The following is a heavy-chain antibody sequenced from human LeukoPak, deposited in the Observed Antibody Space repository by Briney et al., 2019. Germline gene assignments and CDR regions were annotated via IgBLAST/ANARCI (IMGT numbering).Heavy chain of an antibody. CDR1: GNTFTSYG. CDR2: ISAYNGNT. J-gene: IGHJ4*02. Sequence: ASVKVSCKASGNTFTSYGISWVRQAPGQGLEWMGWISAYNGNTNYAQKLQGRVTMTTDTSTSTAYMELRSLRSDDTAVYYCAREGDWEDYYDSSGYPTQIDYWGQGTLVTVSS. D-gene: IGHD3-22*01. CDR3: AREGDWEDYYDSSGYPTQIDY. V-gene: IGHV1-18*01.